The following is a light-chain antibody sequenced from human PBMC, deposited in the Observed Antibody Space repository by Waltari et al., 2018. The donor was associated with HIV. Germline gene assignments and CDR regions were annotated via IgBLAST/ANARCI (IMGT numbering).Light chain of an antibody. CDR3: QQRSTWPGPT. J-gene: IGKJ4*01. V-gene: IGKV3-11*01. CDR2: DAS. Sequence: EIVLTQSPATLSLSPGERATLSCRASQSVGDYLAWYQQKPGQAPKLFIYDASNRATGIPARFSGSGFGTDFTLTISSLEPEDFAVYYWQQRSTWPGPTFGGGTKVEI. CDR1: QSVGDY.